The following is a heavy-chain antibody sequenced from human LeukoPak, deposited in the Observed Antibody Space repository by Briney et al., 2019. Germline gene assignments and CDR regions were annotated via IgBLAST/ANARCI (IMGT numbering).Heavy chain of an antibody. V-gene: IGHV3-48*01. Sequence: GGSLRLSCAASGSTFSSYSMNWVRQAPGKGLEWVSYISSSSSTIYYADSVKGRFTISRDNAKNSLYLQMNSLRAEDTAVYYCARGRPGSGFDYWGQGTLVTVSS. D-gene: IGHD3-10*01. J-gene: IGHJ4*02. CDR3: ARGRPGSGFDY. CDR2: ISSSSSTI. CDR1: GSTFSSYS.